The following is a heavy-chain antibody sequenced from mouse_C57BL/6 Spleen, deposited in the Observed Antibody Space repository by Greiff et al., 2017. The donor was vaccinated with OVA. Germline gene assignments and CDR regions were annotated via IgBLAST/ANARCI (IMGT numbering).Heavy chain of an antibody. Sequence: EVHLVESGGGLVKPGGSLKLSCAASGFTFSDYGMHWVRQAPEKGLEWVAYISSGSSTIYYADTVKGRFTISRDNAKNTLFLQMTSLRSEDTAMYYCARGEFLLLRTRYFDVWGTGTTVTVSS. J-gene: IGHJ1*03. CDR2: ISSGSSTI. V-gene: IGHV5-17*01. CDR1: GFTFSDYG. D-gene: IGHD1-1*01. CDR3: ARGEFLLLRTRYFDV.